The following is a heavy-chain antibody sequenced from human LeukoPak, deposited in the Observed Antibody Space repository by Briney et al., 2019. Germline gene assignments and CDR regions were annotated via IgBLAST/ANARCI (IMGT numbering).Heavy chain of an antibody. CDR3: ATGSTVTTSPFDY. J-gene: IGHJ4*02. CDR2: ISDDGTYK. V-gene: IGHV3-30*04. D-gene: IGHD4-17*01. CDR1: GFTFSTYA. Sequence: GGSLRLSCAASGFTFSTYAIHWVRQAPGKGLEWVTAISDDGTYKYYADSVKGRFTISRDNSKNTLYLQMSSLRSEDTAVYYCATGSTVTTSPFDYWGQGTLVTVSS.